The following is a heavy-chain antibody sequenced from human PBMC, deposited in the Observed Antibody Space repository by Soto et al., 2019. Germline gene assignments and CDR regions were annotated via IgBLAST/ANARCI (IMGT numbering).Heavy chain of an antibody. CDR2: FDPEDGET. Sequence: ASVKVSCKASGYTFTNYYMHWVRQAPGKGLEWMGGFDPEDGETIYAQKFQGRVTMTEDTSTDTAYMELSSLRSEDTAVYYCATNPRMSSWSPIPDYWGQGTLVTVSS. CDR3: ATNPRMSSWSPIPDY. V-gene: IGHV1-24*01. J-gene: IGHJ4*02. D-gene: IGHD6-13*01. CDR1: GYTFTNYY.